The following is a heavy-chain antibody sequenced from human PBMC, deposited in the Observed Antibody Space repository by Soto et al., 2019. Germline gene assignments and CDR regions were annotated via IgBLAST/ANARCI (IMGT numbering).Heavy chain of an antibody. V-gene: IGHV1-2*02. CDR2: INPNSGGT. CDR1: GYTFTGYY. Sequence: ASVKDSCKASGYTFTGYYMHWVRQAPGQGLEWMGWINPNSGGTNYAQKFQGRVTMTRDTSISTAYMELSRLRSDDTAVYYCARGGGGYSYGTDDYWGQGTLVTVSS. CDR3: ARGGGGYSYGTDDY. D-gene: IGHD5-18*01. J-gene: IGHJ4*02.